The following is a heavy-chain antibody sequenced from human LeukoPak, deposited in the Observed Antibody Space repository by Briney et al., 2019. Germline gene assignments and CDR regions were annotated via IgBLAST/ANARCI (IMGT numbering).Heavy chain of an antibody. CDR3: VRHDGRGGATMGALDS. J-gene: IGHJ4*02. CDR1: AGSISSSSHH. CDR2: IYYGRTT. Sequence: SETLSLTCTVSAGSISSSSHHWGWIRQSPGKGLEWIGSIYYGRTTYYNPSLNSRVTISVVTSKNQFSLQLNSVTAADTAVYYCVRHDGRGGATMGALDSWGQGTLVTVSS. D-gene: IGHD5-12*01. V-gene: IGHV4-39*01.